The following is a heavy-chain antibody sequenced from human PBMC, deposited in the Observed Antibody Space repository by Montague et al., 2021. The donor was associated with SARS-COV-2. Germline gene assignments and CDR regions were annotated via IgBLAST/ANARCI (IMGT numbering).Heavy chain of an antibody. J-gene: IGHJ3*02. V-gene: IGHV4-61*05. D-gene: IGHD2-15*01. Sequence: SETLSLTCTVSGGSISSSSYYWGWIRQPPGKGLEWIGYIYYSGSTNYXXXLKSRVTISVDTSKNQFSLKLSSVTAADTAVYYCARRGLGYCSGGSCPNAFDIWGQGTMVTVSS. CDR2: IYYSGST. CDR1: GGSISSSSYY. CDR3: ARRGLGYCSGGSCPNAFDI.